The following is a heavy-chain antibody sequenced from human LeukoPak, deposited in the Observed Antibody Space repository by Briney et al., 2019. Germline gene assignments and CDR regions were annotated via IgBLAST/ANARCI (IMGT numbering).Heavy chain of an antibody. CDR2: ISWNSGNI. CDR3: AKDTIGYGGNGLEG. V-gene: IGHV3-9*03. Sequence: GRSLRLSCAASGFRFDDYAMHWVRQAPGRGLEWVSGISWNSGNIGYADSVKGRFTISRDNAKNSLYLQMNSLRTEDMALYYCAKDTIGYGGNGLEGWGQGTLVTVSS. D-gene: IGHD4-23*01. CDR1: GFRFDDYA. J-gene: IGHJ4*02.